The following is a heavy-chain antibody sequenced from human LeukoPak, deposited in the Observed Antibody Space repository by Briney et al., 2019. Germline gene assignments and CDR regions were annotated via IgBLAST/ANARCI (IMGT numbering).Heavy chain of an antibody. CDR2: IKQDGSEK. J-gene: IGHJ4*02. V-gene: IGHV3-7*01. Sequence: PGGSLRLSCAASGFTFSDYYMSWIRQAPGKGLEWVANIKQDGSEKYYVDSVKGRFTISRDNSKNTLYLQMNSLRAEDTAVYYCAKANYDIIEGGVIDYWGQGTLVTVSS. CDR3: AKANYDIIEGGVIDY. CDR1: GFTFSDYY. D-gene: IGHD3-9*01.